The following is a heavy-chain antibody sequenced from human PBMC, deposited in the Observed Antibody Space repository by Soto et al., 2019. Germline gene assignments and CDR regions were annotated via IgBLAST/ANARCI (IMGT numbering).Heavy chain of an antibody. J-gene: IGHJ2*01. Sequence: QVQLVQSGAEVKKPGASVKVSCRASGYTFXXXGXTXXRQAPGQGLEWLGWINPDNGGKHTVQRLHDRLTLTTDXSTTTXXXELXXXXXXXXXXXXXXXXXXDGGRYWYFDLWGRGTLVTVSS. CDR1: GYTFXXXG. CDR2: INPDNGGK. V-gene: IGHV1-18*01. CDR3: XXXXXDGGRYWYFDL. D-gene: IGHD2-15*01.